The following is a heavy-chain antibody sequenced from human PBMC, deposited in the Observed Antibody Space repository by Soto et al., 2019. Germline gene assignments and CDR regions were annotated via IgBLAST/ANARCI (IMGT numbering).Heavy chain of an antibody. Sequence: LSLTCTVSGDSISGGASFWSWIRQPPGKGLEWIANVYYSGSSYYNPSLKSRLTISVDTTKNQFSLQLKSMTAADTAVYYCAKLSCTSSTCYFPGWFDPCGQGTLVTVSS. J-gene: IGHJ5*02. D-gene: IGHD2-2*01. CDR2: VYYSGSS. CDR3: AKLSCTSSTCYFPGWFDP. CDR1: GDSISGGASF. V-gene: IGHV4-31*03.